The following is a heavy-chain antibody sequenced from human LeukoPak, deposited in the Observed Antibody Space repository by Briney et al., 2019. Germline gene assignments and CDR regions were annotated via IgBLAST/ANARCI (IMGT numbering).Heavy chain of an antibody. CDR2: IIPIFGTA. D-gene: IGHD2-2*03. CDR1: GGTFSSYA. CDR3: ARALNGYCSSTSCYDFYCYYMDV. V-gene: IGHV1-69*05. Sequence: SVKVSCKASGGTFSSYAISWVRQAPGQGLEWMGGIIPIFGTANYAQKFQGRVTITTDESTSTAYMELSSLRSEDTAVYYCARALNGYCSSTSCYDFYCYYMDVWGKGTTVTVSS. J-gene: IGHJ6*03.